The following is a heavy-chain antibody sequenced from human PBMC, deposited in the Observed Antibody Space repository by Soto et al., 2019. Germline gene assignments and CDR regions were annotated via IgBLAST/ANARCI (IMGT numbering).Heavy chain of an antibody. V-gene: IGHV1-3*04. CDR3: ARFLRFLEGPPERAHKDYFDY. Sequence: ASVKVSCKASGYTFTTYAIHWVRQAPGQRLEWMGWINTGNGNTKYSQKFQGRLTITRDTSATTAYMELSSLRSEDTAVYYCARFLRFLEGPPERAHKDYFDYWGQGTLVTVSS. CDR1: GYTFTTYA. J-gene: IGHJ4*02. CDR2: INTGNGNT. D-gene: IGHD3-3*01.